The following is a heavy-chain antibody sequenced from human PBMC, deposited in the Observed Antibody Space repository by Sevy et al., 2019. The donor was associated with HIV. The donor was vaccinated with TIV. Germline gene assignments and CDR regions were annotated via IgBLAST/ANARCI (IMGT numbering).Heavy chain of an antibody. CDR2: IYNNIGST. CDR1: DDSINSYY. D-gene: IGHD6-13*01. Sequence: SETLSLTCSVSDDSINSYYWSWIRQPPGKGLQWIGYIYNNIGSTSYNPSLTSRVTISVDTSTNQFSLKLTSVTAADTAVYYCARGAVVIGTAATPVLDFWGQGSLVTVSS. V-gene: IGHV4-59*08. J-gene: IGHJ4*02. CDR3: ARGAVVIGTAATPVLDF.